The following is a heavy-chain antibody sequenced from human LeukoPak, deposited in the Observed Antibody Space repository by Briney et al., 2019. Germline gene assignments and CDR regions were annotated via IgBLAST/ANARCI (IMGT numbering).Heavy chain of an antibody. Sequence: GGSLRLSCAASGFTFSSYAMHWVRQAPGKGLEWVAVISYDGSNKYYADSVKGRFTISRDNSKNTLYLQMNSLRAEDTAVYYCARDVIYYYDSSGPRYYFDYWGQGTLVTVSS. CDR1: GFTFSSYA. CDR2: ISYDGSNK. J-gene: IGHJ4*02. D-gene: IGHD3-22*01. CDR3: ARDVIYYYDSSGPRYYFDY. V-gene: IGHV3-30-3*01.